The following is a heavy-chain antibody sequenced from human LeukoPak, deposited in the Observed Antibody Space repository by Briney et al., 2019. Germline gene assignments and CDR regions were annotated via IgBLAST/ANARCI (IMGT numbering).Heavy chain of an antibody. Sequence: SQTLSLTCTVSGGSISSGSYYWSWIRQPAGKGLEWIGRIYTSGSTNYNPSLKSRVTISVDTSKNQFSLKLSSVTAADTAVHYCARDPHYYDSSGYYPYFDYWGQGTLVTVSS. CDR3: ARDPHYYDSSGYYPYFDY. V-gene: IGHV4-61*02. J-gene: IGHJ4*02. D-gene: IGHD3-22*01. CDR1: GGSISSGSYY. CDR2: IYTSGST.